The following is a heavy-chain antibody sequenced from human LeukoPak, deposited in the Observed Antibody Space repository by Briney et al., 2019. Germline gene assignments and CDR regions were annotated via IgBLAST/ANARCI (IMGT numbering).Heavy chain of an antibody. CDR2: FSSSSSYT. Sequence: TGGSLRLSCAVSGFTFSDYYMSWIRQAPGKGLDWVSLFSSSSSYTKYAESMKGWFTISRDNAKKSLYLQMDSLRPEDTAVYYCARSGTPNNYYNYGMDVWGQGTTVTVSS. CDR3: ARSGTPNNYYNYGMDV. V-gene: IGHV3-11*03. CDR1: GFTFSDYY. J-gene: IGHJ6*02. D-gene: IGHD1-26*01.